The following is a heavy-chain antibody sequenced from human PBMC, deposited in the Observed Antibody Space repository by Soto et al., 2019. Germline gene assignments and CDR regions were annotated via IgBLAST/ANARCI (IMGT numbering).Heavy chain of an antibody. CDR3: AKVVGCWYASYHYSYCMVG. CDR1: GFTFSSYS. J-gene: IGHJ6*02. V-gene: IGHV3-21*04. D-gene: IGHD2-15*01. CDR2: ISSSSSYI. Sequence: GWYVCLSSAAYGFTFSSYSMKWVRQAPGKRLEWVSSISSSSSYIYYADSVKGRFTISRDNSKNTLYLQMNSLRAEDTAVYYYAKVVGCWYASYHYSYCMVGSGAAPTGSVSS.